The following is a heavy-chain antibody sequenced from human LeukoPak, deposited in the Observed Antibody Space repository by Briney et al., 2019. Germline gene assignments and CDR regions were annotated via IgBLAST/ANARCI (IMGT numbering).Heavy chain of an antibody. V-gene: IGHV3-9*01. CDR2: ISWNSGSI. CDR1: GFTFDDYA. CDR3: AELGITMIGGV. D-gene: IGHD3-10*02. J-gene: IGHJ6*04. Sequence: SLRLSCAASGFTFDDYAMHWVRQAPGKGLEWVSLISWNSGSIGYADSVKGRFTISRDNAKNSLYLQMNSLRAEDTAVYYCAELGITMIGGVWGKGTTVTISS.